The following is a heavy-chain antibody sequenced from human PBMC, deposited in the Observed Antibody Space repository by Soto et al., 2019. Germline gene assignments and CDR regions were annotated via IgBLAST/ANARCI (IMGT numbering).Heavy chain of an antibody. J-gene: IGHJ6*02. Sequence: GASVKVSCKASGYTFTSYGISWVRQAPGQGLEWMGWISAYNGNTNYAQKLQGRVTMTTDTSTRTAYVELRSLRSDDTAVYYCARVGYDFWSGYLMFGVDNYYYYGMDVWGQGTTVTVSS. V-gene: IGHV1-18*01. CDR1: GYTFTSYG. CDR3: ARVGYDFWSGYLMFGVDNYYYYGMDV. D-gene: IGHD3-3*01. CDR2: ISAYNGNT.